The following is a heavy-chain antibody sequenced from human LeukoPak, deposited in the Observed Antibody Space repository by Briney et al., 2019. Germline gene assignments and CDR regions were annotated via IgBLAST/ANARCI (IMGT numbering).Heavy chain of an antibody. J-gene: IGHJ4*02. CDR1: GFTFRTYA. Sequence: GGSLRLSCAASGFTFRTYAMNWVRQAPEKGLEWVSGISGSGDNTYYADSVKGRFTISRDNSKNTLYLQMNSLRAEDTAVYYCAKGDDILTGYLSYFDYWGQGTLVTVSS. D-gene: IGHD3-9*01. CDR3: AKGDDILTGYLSYFDY. V-gene: IGHV3-23*01. CDR2: ISGSGDNT.